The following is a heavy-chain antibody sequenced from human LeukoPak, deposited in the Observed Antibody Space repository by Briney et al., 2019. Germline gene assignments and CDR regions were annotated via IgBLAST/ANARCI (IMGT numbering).Heavy chain of an antibody. V-gene: IGHV3-30*02. CDR1: GFTLSNYG. D-gene: IGHD2-2*01. J-gene: IGHJ4*02. CDR2: IRHDGSNT. CDR3: ARDLYVVPAATAVDY. Sequence: GGSLRLSCAVSGFTLSNYGMHWVRQAPGKGLEWVAFIRHDGSNTNYADSVKGRFTISRDSSKNTLYLQMNSLRAEDTAVYYCARDLYVVPAATAVDYWGQGTLVTVSS.